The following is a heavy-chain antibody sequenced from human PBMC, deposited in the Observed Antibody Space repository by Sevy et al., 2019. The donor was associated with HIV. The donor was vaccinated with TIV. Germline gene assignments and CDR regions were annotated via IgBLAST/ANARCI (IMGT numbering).Heavy chain of an antibody. D-gene: IGHD3-10*01. CDR3: ARARLLWFGELPCEFDY. CDR1: GGSVSSGSYY. CDR2: IYYSGST. Sequence: SETLSLTCTVSGGSVSSGSYYWSWIRQPPGKGLAWIGYIYYSGSTNYNPSLQSRVTISVDTSKNQFSLKLSSVTAADTAVYHCARARLLWFGELPCEFDYWGQGTLVTVSS. V-gene: IGHV4-61*01. J-gene: IGHJ4*02.